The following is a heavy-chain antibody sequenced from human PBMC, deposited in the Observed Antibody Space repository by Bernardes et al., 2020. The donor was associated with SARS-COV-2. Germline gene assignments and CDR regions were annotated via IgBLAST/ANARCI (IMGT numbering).Heavy chain of an antibody. J-gene: IGHJ6*02. CDR3: ARVLYCSSTSCQIPSFWYYYYGMDV. V-gene: IGHV4-59*01. Sequence: SETLSLTRTVSGGSISSYYWSWIRQPPGKGLEWIGYIYYSGSTNYNPSLKSRVTISVDTSKNQFSLKLSSVTAADTAVYYCARVLYCSSTSCQIPSFWYYYYGMDVWGQGTTVTVSS. D-gene: IGHD2-2*01. CDR1: GGSISSYY. CDR2: IYYSGST.